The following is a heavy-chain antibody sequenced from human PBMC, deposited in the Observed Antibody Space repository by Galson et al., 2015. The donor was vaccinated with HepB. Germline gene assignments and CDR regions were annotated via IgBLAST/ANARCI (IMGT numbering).Heavy chain of an antibody. CDR1: GYIFTGYY. Sequence: SVKVSCKASGYIFTGYYMHWVRQAPGQGLEWMGWINPNSGGTSYTQKFQGRVTMTRDTSISTAYMELDNLRSDDTAMYYCARVASAVMYRPGYFQHWGQGTLVTVSS. CDR3: ARVASAVMYRPGYFQH. J-gene: IGHJ1*01. D-gene: IGHD3-16*01. CDR2: INPNSGGT. V-gene: IGHV1-2*02.